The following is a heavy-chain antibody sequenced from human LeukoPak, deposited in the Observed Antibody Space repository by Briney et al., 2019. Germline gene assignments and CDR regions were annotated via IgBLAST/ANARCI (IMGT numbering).Heavy chain of an antibody. CDR1: GFTFKDYY. CDR2: ISGNGFVT. V-gene: IGHV3-11*01. CDR3: ARGNYPYSYYDFDF. D-gene: IGHD4-11*01. J-gene: IGHJ4*02. Sequence: GGSLRLSCAASGFTFKDYYMSWIRQSPGKGLEWVSYISGNGFVTYYRDSVKGRFTISRDTANNSLYLELNSLRAEDTAVYYCARGNYPYSYYDFDFWGQGTLVTVSS.